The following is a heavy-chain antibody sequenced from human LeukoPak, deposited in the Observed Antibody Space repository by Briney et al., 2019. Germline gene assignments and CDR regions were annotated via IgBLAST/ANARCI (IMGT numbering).Heavy chain of an antibody. J-gene: IGHJ5*02. CDR3: ARDKYGSGSYYIRMGDP. D-gene: IGHD3-10*01. V-gene: IGHV3-30-3*01. Sequence: GGSLRLSCAASGFTFSSYAMHWVRQAPGKGLEWVAVISYDGSNKYYADSVKGRFTISRDNSKNTLYLQMNSLRAEDTAVYYCARDKYGSGSYYIRMGDPWGQGTLVTVSS. CDR2: ISYDGSNK. CDR1: GFTFSSYA.